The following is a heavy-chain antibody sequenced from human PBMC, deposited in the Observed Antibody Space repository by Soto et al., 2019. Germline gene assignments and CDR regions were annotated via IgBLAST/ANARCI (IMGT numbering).Heavy chain of an antibody. CDR2: ISGNGGTT. D-gene: IGHD4-17*01. CDR1: GFTFSSYA. J-gene: IGHJ4*02. V-gene: IGHV3-23*01. CDR3: AKGMANTVSGVDTLFDY. Sequence: PGGSLRLSCAASGFTFSSYAITWVRQAPGKGLEWVSTISGNGGTTYYADSVKGRFTFSRDNSKNTLYLQMNSLRAADTAVYFCAKGMANTVSGVDTLFDYWGQGTLVTVSS.